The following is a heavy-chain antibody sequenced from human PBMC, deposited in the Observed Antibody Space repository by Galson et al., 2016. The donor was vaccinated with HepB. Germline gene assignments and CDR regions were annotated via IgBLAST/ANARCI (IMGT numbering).Heavy chain of an antibody. Sequence: SVKVSCKASGYMFTRYGIHWLRQAPGQRLEWMGLINIGSGKAHYSQKFQVRVTFSRDTSASTAYMDLSSLRPEDTAVYFCAREDIVVAGSLDFWGQGALVTVSS. CDR3: AREDIVVAGSLDF. J-gene: IGHJ4*02. D-gene: IGHD2-15*01. CDR2: INIGSGKA. CDR1: GYMFTRYG. V-gene: IGHV1-3*04.